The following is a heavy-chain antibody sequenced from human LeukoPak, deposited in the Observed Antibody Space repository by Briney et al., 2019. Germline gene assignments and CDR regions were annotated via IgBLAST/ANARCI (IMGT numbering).Heavy chain of an antibody. J-gene: IGHJ4*02. Sequence: PSQTLSLTCTVSGGSISSGGYYWSWTRQHPGKGLEWIGYIYYSGSTYYNPSLKSRVTISVDTSKNQFSLKLSSVTAADTAVYYCARVSTVTTNYFDYWGQGTLVTVSS. V-gene: IGHV4-31*03. CDR3: ARVSTVTTNYFDY. CDR2: IYYSGST. D-gene: IGHD4-17*01. CDR1: GGSISSGGYY.